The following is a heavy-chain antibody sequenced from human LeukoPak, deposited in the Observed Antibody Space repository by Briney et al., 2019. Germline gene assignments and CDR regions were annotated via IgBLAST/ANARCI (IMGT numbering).Heavy chain of an antibody. Sequence: LRASVTVPCKTSGYRLSDYYMHWVRQAPGQGLEWMGWIRGDTGDTDSPQKFQGRVTMTRDTFTNTAYMELSRLRYDDTAMYFCARVRGNSCDYWGQGTLVTVSS. V-gene: IGHV1-2*02. J-gene: IGHJ4*02. D-gene: IGHD6-13*01. CDR3: ARVRGNSCDY. CDR2: IRGDTGDT. CDR1: GYRLSDYY.